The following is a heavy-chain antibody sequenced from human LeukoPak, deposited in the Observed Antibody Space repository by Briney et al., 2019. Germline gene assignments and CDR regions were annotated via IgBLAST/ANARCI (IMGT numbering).Heavy chain of an antibody. CDR1: GGSFSGYY. CDR3: ARLVPPEWFDP. J-gene: IGHJ5*02. V-gene: IGHV4-34*01. Sequence: PSETLSLTCAVYGGSFSGYYWSWIRQPPGKGLEWIGEINHSGSTNYNPSLRSRVTISVDTSKNQFSLKLSSVTAADTAVYYCARLVPPEWFDPWGQGTLVTVSS. CDR2: INHSGST.